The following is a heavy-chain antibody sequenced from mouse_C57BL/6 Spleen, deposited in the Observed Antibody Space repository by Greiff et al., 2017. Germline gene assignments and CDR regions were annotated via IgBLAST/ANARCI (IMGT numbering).Heavy chain of an antibody. CDR3: ARHYYYGSRSWCFDV. D-gene: IGHD1-1*01. J-gene: IGHJ1*03. CDR2: IWSEGST. CDR1: GFSFTSYG. V-gene: IGHV2-6-1*01. Sequence: QVQLKESGPGLAAPSQCLSITCTASGFSFTSYGVHWVRQPPGKGLEWLVVIWSEGSTTYNSDLNTRLSMSKNTSKNQVFLKMNSIQTDDTAMYYCARHYYYGSRSWCFDVWGTGTTVTVSS.